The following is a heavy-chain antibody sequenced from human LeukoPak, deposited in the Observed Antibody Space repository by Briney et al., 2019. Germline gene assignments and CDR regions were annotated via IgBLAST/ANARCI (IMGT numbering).Heavy chain of an antibody. D-gene: IGHD3-9*01. CDR1: GFNFSSYG. CDR3: ARGLRYFDWSQNWFDP. J-gene: IGHJ5*02. CDR2: IWYDGSTK. V-gene: IGHV3-33*08. Sequence: PGGSLRLSCAASGFNFSSYGMHWVRQAPGKGLEWVAIIWYDGSTKYYADSVKGRFTISRDNSKNTLYLQMNSLRAEDTAVYYWARGLRYFDWSQNWFDPWGQGTLVTVSS.